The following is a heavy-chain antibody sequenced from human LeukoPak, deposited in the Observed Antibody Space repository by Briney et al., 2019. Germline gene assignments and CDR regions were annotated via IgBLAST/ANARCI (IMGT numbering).Heavy chain of an antibody. J-gene: IGHJ6*03. Sequence: SETLSLTCAVYGGSFSGYYWSWIRQPPGKGLEWIGEINHSGSTNYNPSLKSRVTISVDTSKNQFSLKLSSVTAADTAVYYCARDRSGYFSQYYYYYYMDVWGKGTTVTVSS. CDR3: ARDRSGYFSQYYYYYYMDV. CDR2: INHSGST. V-gene: IGHV4-34*01. CDR1: GGSFSGYY. D-gene: IGHD5-12*01.